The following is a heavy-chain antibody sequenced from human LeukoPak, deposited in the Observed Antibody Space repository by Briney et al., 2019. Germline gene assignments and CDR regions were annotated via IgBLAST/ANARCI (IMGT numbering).Heavy chain of an antibody. J-gene: IGHJ2*01. V-gene: IGHV4-59*01. D-gene: IGHD6-13*01. CDR3: ARVYYSNSYDYWYFDL. Sequence: SETLSLTCTVSGGSISSYYWSWIRQPPGKGLEWIGYIYYSGSTNYNPSLKSRVAISVDTSKNQFSLKLSSVTAADTAVYYCARVYYSNSYDYWYFDLWGRGTLVTVSS. CDR2: IYYSGST. CDR1: GGSISSYY.